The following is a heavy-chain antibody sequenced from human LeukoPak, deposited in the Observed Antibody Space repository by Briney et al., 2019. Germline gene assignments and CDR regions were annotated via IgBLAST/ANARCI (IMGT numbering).Heavy chain of an antibody. V-gene: IGHV3-48*03. CDR1: GFTFSSYE. Sequence: GGSLRLSCAASGFTFSSYEMNWVRQAPGKGLQWVSYISSSGSPIYYADSVKGRFTISRDNSKNTLYLQMNSLRAEDTAVYYCAKETSLSSSWYTPFDYWGQGTLVTVSS. D-gene: IGHD6-13*01. CDR2: ISSSGSPI. J-gene: IGHJ4*02. CDR3: AKETSLSSSWYTPFDY.